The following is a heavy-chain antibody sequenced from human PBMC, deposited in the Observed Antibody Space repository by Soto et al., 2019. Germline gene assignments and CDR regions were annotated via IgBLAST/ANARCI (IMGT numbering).Heavy chain of an antibody. CDR1: GGTFSSYA. J-gene: IGHJ4*02. CDR3: ARDTYYYDSSGYNPTYYFDY. CDR2: SIPIFGTA. D-gene: IGHD3-22*01. V-gene: IGHV1-69*01. Sequence: QVQLVQSGAEVKKPGSSVKVSCKASGGTFSSYAISWVRQAPGQGLECMGGSIPIFGTANYAQKFQGRVTITADESTSTAYMELSSLRSEDTAVYYCARDTYYYDSSGYNPTYYFDYWGQGTLVTVSS.